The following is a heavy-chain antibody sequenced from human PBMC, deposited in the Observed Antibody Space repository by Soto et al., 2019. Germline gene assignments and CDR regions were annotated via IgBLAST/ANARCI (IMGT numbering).Heavy chain of an antibody. CDR2: IYYSGST. J-gene: IGHJ5*02. CDR3: ARHLMTTVTFDWFDP. Sequence: ASETLSLTCTVSGGSISSSSYYWGWIRQPPGKGLEWIGSIYYSGSTYYNPSLKSRVTISVDTSKNQFSLKLSSVTAADTAVYYCARHLMTTVTFDWFDPWGQGTLVTVSS. V-gene: IGHV4-39*01. D-gene: IGHD4-4*01. CDR1: GGSISSSSYY.